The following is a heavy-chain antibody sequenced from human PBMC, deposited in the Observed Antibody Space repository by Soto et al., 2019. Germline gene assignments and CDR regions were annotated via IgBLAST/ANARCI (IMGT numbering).Heavy chain of an antibody. V-gene: IGHV3-30*18. Sequence: QVQLVESGGGVVQPGRSLRLSCAASGFTFSSYGMHWVRQAPGKGLEWVAVIPYDGSNTYYADSVKGRFTISRDNSKNTVYLQMNSLRAEDTAVYYCAKDGNVYSSGWYAPSLDYWGQGTLVTVSS. J-gene: IGHJ4*02. D-gene: IGHD6-19*01. CDR1: GFTFSSYG. CDR2: IPYDGSNT. CDR3: AKDGNVYSSGWYAPSLDY.